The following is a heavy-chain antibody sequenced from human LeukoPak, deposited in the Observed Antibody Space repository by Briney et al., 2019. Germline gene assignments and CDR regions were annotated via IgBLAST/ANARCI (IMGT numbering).Heavy chain of an antibody. J-gene: IGHJ4*02. V-gene: IGHV3-23*01. CDR2: ISGSGGST. D-gene: IGHD6-13*01. CDR1: GFTFSSYA. Sequence: GGSLRPSCAASGFTFSSYAMSWVRQAPGKGLEWVSAISGSGGSTYYADSVKGRFTISRDNSKNTLYLQMNSLRAEDTAVYYCANLESPRIALLGWGQGTLVTVSS. CDR3: ANLESPRIALLG.